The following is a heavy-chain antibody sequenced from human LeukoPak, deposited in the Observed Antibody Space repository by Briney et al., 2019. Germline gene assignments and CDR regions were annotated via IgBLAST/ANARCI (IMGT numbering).Heavy chain of an antibody. J-gene: IGHJ4*02. D-gene: IGHD3-3*01. Sequence: GGSLRLSCEASGFTFSRFSMNWVRQAPGKGLEWVSSISSGSSDIYYADSVKGRFTISRDNIKNSLYLQMNSLRAEDTAVYYCARVPGGMEWSDFDYWGQGTLVTVSS. CDR2: ISSGSSDI. CDR1: GFTFSRFS. V-gene: IGHV3-21*06. CDR3: ARVPGGMEWSDFDY.